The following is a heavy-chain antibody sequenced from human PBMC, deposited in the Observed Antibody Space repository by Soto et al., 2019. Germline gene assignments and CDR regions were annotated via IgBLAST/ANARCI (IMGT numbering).Heavy chain of an antibody. Sequence: QVQLVQSGAEVKNHGSSVKVSCKTSGGTFSNDAISWVRQAPGQGLEWMGGIIPIYGTTHYAQKLQDRLKQTADESTVTAYMELSSLRSDDTGVYYCARDGMGTIVGGMDVWGQGTTVTVSS. D-gene: IGHD7-27*01. CDR1: GGTFSNDA. CDR2: IIPIYGTT. CDR3: ARDGMGTIVGGMDV. J-gene: IGHJ6*02. V-gene: IGHV1-69*01.